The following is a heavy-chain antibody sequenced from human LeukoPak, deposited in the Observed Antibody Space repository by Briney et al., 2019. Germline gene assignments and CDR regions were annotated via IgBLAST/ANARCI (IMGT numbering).Heavy chain of an antibody. CDR2: ISYDGSNK. V-gene: IGHV3-30-3*01. D-gene: IGHD2-2*02. CDR1: GFTFSSYA. J-gene: IGHJ6*02. Sequence: QPGGSLRLSCAASGFTFSSYAMHWVRQAPGKGLEWVAVISYDGSNKYYADSVKGRFTISRDNSKNTLYLQMNSLRAEDTAVYYCARDVVPAAIYIYYYYGMDVWGQGTTVTVSS. CDR3: ARDVVPAAIYIYYYYGMDV.